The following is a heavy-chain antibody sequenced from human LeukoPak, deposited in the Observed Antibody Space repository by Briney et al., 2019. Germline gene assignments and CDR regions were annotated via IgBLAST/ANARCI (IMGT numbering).Heavy chain of an antibody. CDR1: GFTFSSYS. Sequence: PGGSLRLSCAASGFTFSSYSMNWVRQAPGKGLEWVSSISSSSSYIYCADSVKGRFTISRDNAKNSLYLQMNSLRAEDTAVYYCARVYCSGGSCNRYDYWGQGTLVTVSS. J-gene: IGHJ4*02. V-gene: IGHV3-21*01. CDR3: ARVYCSGGSCNRYDY. CDR2: ISSSSSYI. D-gene: IGHD2-15*01.